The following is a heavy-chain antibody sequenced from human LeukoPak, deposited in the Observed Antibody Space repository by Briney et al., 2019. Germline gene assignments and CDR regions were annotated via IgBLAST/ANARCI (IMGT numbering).Heavy chain of an antibody. CDR3: ARQRRSVDC. V-gene: IGHV4-39*01. J-gene: IGHJ4*02. Sequence: PSETLSLTCAVSGGSISSSTYYWGWIRQPPGKGLEWIGSLYYSGNSYYNPSLKSRVTISVDTSMNQFSLKLSSVTAADTAVYYCARQRRSVDCWGQGTLVTVSS. CDR2: LYYSGNS. CDR1: GGSISSSTYY.